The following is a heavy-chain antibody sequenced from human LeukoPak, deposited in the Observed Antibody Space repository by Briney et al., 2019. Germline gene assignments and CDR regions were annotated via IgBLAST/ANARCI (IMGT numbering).Heavy chain of an antibody. J-gene: IGHJ5*02. CDR2: IIPMFETA. Sequence: SVKVSCKASGDTFNSYAISWVRQAPGQGLEWMGGIIPMFETANYAQKFQGRVTITADESTRTAYMELSSLRSEDTAVYYCARDTRHRYCSSTSCYRGWLDPWGQGTLVTVSS. V-gene: IGHV1-69*13. CDR1: GDTFNSYA. D-gene: IGHD2-2*01. CDR3: ARDTRHRYCSSTSCYRGWLDP.